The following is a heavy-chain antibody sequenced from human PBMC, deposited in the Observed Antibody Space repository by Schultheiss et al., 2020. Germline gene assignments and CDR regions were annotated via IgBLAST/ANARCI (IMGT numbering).Heavy chain of an antibody. CDR3: ARFPYCGGDCHPIGGGDY. V-gene: IGHV1-2*02. CDR1: GYTFTGYY. CDR2: INPNSDGT. Sequence: SVKVSCKASGYTFTGYYIHWVRQAPGQGLEWMGWINPNSDGTNYAQKFQGRVTMTRDTSISTAYMELSRLTFDDTAVYYCARFPYCGGDCHPIGGGDYWGQGTLVTVSS. D-gene: IGHD2-21*02. J-gene: IGHJ4*02.